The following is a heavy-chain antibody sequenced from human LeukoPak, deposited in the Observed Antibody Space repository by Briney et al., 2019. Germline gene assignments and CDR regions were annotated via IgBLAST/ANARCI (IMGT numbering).Heavy chain of an antibody. CDR1: GYTFTGLY. J-gene: IGHJ4*02. CDR3: ARGAKGFDY. CDR2: INPNSGGT. V-gene: IGHV1-2*02. Sequence: GASMNVSCKAAGYTFTGLYLHWVRQAPGQGLEWMGWINPNSGGTDFAQKFQGRVTMTRDTSISTAYMELSRLTSDDTAVYFCARGAKGFDYWGQGTLVTVSS.